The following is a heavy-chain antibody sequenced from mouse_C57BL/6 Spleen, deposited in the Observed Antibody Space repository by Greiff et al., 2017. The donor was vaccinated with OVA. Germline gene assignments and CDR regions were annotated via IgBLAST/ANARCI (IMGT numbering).Heavy chain of an antibody. V-gene: IGHV1-72*01. CDR3: ARGGEDYDEGTWFAY. CDR2: IDPNSGGT. CDR1: GYTFTSYW. Sequence: QVQLQQPGAELVKPGASVKLSCKASGYTFTSYWMHWVKQRPGRGLEWIGRIDPNSGGTKYNEKFKSKATLTVDKPSSTAYMQISSLTSEDSAVYYCARGGEDYDEGTWFAYRGQGALVTVSA. D-gene: IGHD2-4*01. J-gene: IGHJ3*01.